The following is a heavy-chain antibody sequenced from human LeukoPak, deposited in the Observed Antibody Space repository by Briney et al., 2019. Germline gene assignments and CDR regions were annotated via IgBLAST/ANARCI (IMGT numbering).Heavy chain of an antibody. Sequence: SETLSLTCTVSGGSISSHYWSWIRQPPGKGLEWIGYIYYSGSTNYNPSLKSRVTISVDTSKNQFSLKLSSVTAADTAVCYCAREARYCSGGSCYSFVDYWGQGTLVTVSS. CDR1: GGSISSHY. V-gene: IGHV4-59*11. D-gene: IGHD2-15*01. CDR2: IYYSGST. CDR3: AREARYCSGGSCYSFVDY. J-gene: IGHJ4*02.